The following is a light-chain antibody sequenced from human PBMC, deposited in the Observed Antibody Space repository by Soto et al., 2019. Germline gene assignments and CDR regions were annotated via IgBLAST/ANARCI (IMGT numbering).Light chain of an antibody. J-gene: IGKJ1*01. V-gene: IGKV3-20*01. CDR2: GAS. CDR3: QQYGSSPRT. Sequence: EIVLTQCPGTLSLSPGERATLSCRASQSVSSSHLAWYQQKPGQAPRLLISGASSRATGIPDRFTGSGSGTDLTLSISRLEPEDFAVYYCQQYGSSPRTFGQGTKVDIK. CDR1: QSVSSSH.